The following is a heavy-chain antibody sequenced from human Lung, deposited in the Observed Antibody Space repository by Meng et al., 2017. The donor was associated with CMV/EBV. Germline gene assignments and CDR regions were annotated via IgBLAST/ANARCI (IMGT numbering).Heavy chain of an antibody. CDR2: INPISGDT. CDR3: AREQNFGDFYYYYYGWAV. D-gene: IGHD4-17*01. CDR1: GYTFTDYY. Sequence: ASXXVSCKASGYTFTDYYIHWVRQAPGKGLEWMGWINPISGDTNFAQKFPGRVTLTRDTSINTAYMELSGLKSDDTAVYYCAREQNFGDFYYYYYGWAVWGQGTXVTVSS. V-gene: IGHV1-2*02. J-gene: IGHJ6*02.